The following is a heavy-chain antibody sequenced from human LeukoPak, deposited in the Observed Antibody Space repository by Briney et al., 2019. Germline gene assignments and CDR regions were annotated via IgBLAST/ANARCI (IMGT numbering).Heavy chain of an antibody. J-gene: IGHJ4*02. Sequence: GSLRLSCAASGFTVSSNYMSWIRQPPGKGLEWIGSIYYSGSTYYNPSLKSRVTISVDTSKNQFSLKLSSVTAADTAVYYCARLQGGYDWAYFDYWGQGTLVTVSS. CDR2: IYYSGST. V-gene: IGHV4-39*01. CDR1: GFTVSSNY. D-gene: IGHD5-12*01. CDR3: ARLQGGYDWAYFDY.